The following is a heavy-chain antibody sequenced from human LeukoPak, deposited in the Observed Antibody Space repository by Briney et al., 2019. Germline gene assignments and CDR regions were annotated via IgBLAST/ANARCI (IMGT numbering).Heavy chain of an antibody. D-gene: IGHD2-8*02. Sequence: ASVKVSCKASGYTFTTRYYMHWVRQPPGQGLEWIGIINTSGGGTNYAQKFQGRVTMTGDTSTSTVYVELGSLTSEDTAVYYCAREESGGYFDYWGQGTLVTVSS. CDR1: GYTFTTRYY. CDR2: INTSGGGT. J-gene: IGHJ4*02. V-gene: IGHV1-46*01. CDR3: AREESGGYFDY.